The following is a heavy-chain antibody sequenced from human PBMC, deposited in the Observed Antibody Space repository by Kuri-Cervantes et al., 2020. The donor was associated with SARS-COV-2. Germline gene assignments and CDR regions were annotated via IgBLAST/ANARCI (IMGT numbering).Heavy chain of an antibody. Sequence: LLCAASGFTFSSYGMHWVRQALVKGLEWVAVIRYDGSNKYYAESVKGRFTISRDNYKNIVFLQMDSLRAEDTAVYYCARDSVPLRDSYFDYWGLGALVTVSS. CDR1: GFTFSSYG. V-gene: IGHV3-33*08. CDR2: IRYDGSNK. J-gene: IGHJ4*02. D-gene: IGHD3-16*01. CDR3: ARDSVPLRDSYFDY.